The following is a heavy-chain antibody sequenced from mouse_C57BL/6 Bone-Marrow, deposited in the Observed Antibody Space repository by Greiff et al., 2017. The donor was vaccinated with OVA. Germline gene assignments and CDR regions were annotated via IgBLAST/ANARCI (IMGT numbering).Heavy chain of an antibody. V-gene: IGHV1-19*01. Sequence: VHVKQSGPVLVKPGASVKMSCKASGYTFTDYYMNWVKQSHGKSLEWIGVINPYNGGTSYNQKFKGKATLTVDKSSSTAYMELNSLTSEDSAVYYCEGDPWYFDVWGTGTTVTVSS. CDR1: GYTFTDYY. J-gene: IGHJ1*03. CDR3: EGDPWYFDV. CDR2: INPYNGGT. D-gene: IGHD2-13*01.